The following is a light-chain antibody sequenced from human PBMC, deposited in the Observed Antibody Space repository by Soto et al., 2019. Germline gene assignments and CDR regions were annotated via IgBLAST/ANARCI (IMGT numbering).Light chain of an antibody. V-gene: IGKV1-33*01. Sequence: IQMTQSPSSLSASVGDRVTITCQASQDISNYLNWYQQKPGKDPKLLIYDASNLETGVPSRFSGSGSGTDFIFTISSLQPEDIATYHCQQYDNLPLTFGQGTRLEI. J-gene: IGKJ5*01. CDR2: DAS. CDR3: QQYDNLPLT. CDR1: QDISNY.